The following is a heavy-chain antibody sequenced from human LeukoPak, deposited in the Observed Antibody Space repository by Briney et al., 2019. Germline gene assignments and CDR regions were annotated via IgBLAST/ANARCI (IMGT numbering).Heavy chain of an antibody. Sequence: GGSLRLPCAASGFTFSSYGMSWVRQAPGKGLEWVSAISGSGGSTYYADSVKGRFTISRDNSKNTLYLQMNSLRAEDTAVYYCARSYSSSWYRAFDIWGQGTMVTVSS. CDR3: ARSYSSSWYRAFDI. CDR1: GFTFSSYG. CDR2: ISGSGGST. D-gene: IGHD6-13*01. V-gene: IGHV3-23*01. J-gene: IGHJ3*02.